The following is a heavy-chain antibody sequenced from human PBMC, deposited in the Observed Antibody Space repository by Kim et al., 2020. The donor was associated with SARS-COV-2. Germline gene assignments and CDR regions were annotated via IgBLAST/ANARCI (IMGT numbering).Heavy chain of an antibody. CDR2: IYSGGST. Sequence: GGSLRLSCAASGFTVSSNYMSWVRQAPGKGLEWVSVIYSGGSTYYADSVKGRITISRDNSKNTLYLQMNSLRAEDTAVYYCAREGISSGSYGMDVWGQGTTVTVSS. V-gene: IGHV3-66*01. CDR3: AREGISSGSYGMDV. CDR1: GFTVSSNY. J-gene: IGHJ6*02. D-gene: IGHD6-19*01.